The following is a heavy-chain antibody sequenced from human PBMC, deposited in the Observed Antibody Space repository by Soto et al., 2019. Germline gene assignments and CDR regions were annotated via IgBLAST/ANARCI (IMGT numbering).Heavy chain of an antibody. CDR2: ISYDGSNK. D-gene: IGHD1-20*01. CDR1: GFTFSSYA. V-gene: IGHV3-30-3*01. J-gene: IGHJ6*02. CDR3: ARTITGTNYYYYYGMDV. Sequence: GGSLRLSFAASGFTFSSYAMHWVRQAPGKGLEWVAVISYDGSNKYYADSVKGRFTISRDNSKNTLYLQMNSLRAEDTAVYYCARTITGTNYYYYYGMDVWGQGTTVTVSS.